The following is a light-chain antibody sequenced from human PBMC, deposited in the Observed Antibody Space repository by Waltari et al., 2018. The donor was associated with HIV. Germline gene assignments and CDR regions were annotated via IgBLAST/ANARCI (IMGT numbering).Light chain of an antibody. CDR1: DSIVSNY. CDR3: QQYGRSPET. J-gene: IGKJ1*01. V-gene: IGKV3-20*01. CDR2: GAS. Sequence: EIELTQSPGTLSLSPGEGATLSCRASDSIVSNYLALYLQRPGQAPRLLIYGASKRPTGMPDRFSGSASGTDFTLTITRLEPEDFGVYYCQQYGRSPETFGQGTKVEIK.